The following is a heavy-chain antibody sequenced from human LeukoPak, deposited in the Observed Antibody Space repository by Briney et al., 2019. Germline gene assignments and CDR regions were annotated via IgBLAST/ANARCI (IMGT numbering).Heavy chain of an antibody. J-gene: IGHJ3*02. CDR3: ARDHGYDYVWGSYRQTDAFDI. V-gene: IGHV3-48*01. Sequence: GGSLRLSCAASGFTFSSYSMNWVRQAPGKGLEWVSYIISSSSTIYYADSVKGRFTISRDNAKNSLYLQMNSLRAEDTAVYYCARDHGYDYVWGSYRQTDAFDIWGQGTMVTVSS. CDR2: IISSSSTI. D-gene: IGHD3-16*02. CDR1: GFTFSSYS.